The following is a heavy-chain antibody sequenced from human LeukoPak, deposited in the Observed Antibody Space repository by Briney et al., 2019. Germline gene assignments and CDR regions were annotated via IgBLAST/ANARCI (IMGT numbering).Heavy chain of an antibody. CDR2: ISYDGGNK. J-gene: IGHJ3*02. D-gene: IGHD3-3*01. V-gene: IGHV3-30-3*01. CDR1: GFTFSSYA. Sequence: GGSLRLSCAASGFTFSSYAMHWVRQAPGKGLEWVAVISYDGGNKYYADSVKGRFTISRDNSKNTLYLQMNSLRAEDTAVYYCARGYDFWSGEDPDAFDIWGQGTMVTVSS. CDR3: ARGYDFWSGEDPDAFDI.